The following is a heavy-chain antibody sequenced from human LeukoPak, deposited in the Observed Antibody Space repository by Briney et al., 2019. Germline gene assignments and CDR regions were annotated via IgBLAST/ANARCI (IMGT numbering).Heavy chain of an antibody. D-gene: IGHD2/OR15-2a*01. CDR1: GYTFTSYG. V-gene: IGHV1-18*01. CDR2: ISAYNDNT. CDR3: ARQNLRDSDAFDI. J-gene: IGHJ3*02. Sequence: ASVKVSCKASGYTFTSYGINWVRQAPGQGLEWMGWISAYNDNTNYAQKLQDRITMTTDTSTSTAYMELRSLRSDDTAVYYRARQNLRDSDAFDIWGQGTMVTVSS.